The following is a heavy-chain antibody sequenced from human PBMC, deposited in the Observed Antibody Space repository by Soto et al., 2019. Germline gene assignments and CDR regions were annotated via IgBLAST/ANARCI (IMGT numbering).Heavy chain of an antibody. J-gene: IGHJ4*02. D-gene: IGHD3-22*01. CDR3: VRVDSSGYYPDY. Sequence: SETLSLTCAVSGGSISSGGYSWSWLRQPPGKGLEWIGYIYHSGSTYYNPSLKSPVTIYIDRTKNQFSLNLSSVTAAATAVYSCVRVDSSGYYPDYWGQGTLVTVSS. V-gene: IGHV4-30-2*01. CDR1: GGSISSGGYS. CDR2: IYHSGST.